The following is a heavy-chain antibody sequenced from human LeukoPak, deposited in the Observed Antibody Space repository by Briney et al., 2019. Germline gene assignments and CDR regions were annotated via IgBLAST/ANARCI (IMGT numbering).Heavy chain of an antibody. CDR1: GFTFDTYA. J-gene: IGHJ4*02. Sequence: GGSLKLSCAASGFTFDTYAMSWVRQAPGKGLEWVSGITSGANTYYADSVKGRFTISRDNSENTLNLQMNSLRAEDTAIYYCAKARAGDITAAFNYWGQGTLVTVSS. V-gene: IGHV3-23*01. D-gene: IGHD6-13*01. CDR3: AKARAGDITAAFNY. CDR2: ITSGANT.